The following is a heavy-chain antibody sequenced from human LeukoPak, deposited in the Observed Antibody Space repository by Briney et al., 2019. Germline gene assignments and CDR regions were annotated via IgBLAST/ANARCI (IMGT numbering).Heavy chain of an antibody. J-gene: IGHJ6*03. CDR2: INHSGST. CDR1: GGSFSGYY. V-gene: IGHV4-34*01. CDR3: ARVGCSSTSCYRHYYYYMDV. Sequence: SETLSLTCAVYGGSFSGYYWSWFRKPPGKGLGWIGEINHSGSTNYNPSLKSRVTISVDTSKNQFSLKLSSVTAADTAVYYCARVGCSSTSCYRHYYYYMDVWGKGTTVTVSS. D-gene: IGHD2-2*01.